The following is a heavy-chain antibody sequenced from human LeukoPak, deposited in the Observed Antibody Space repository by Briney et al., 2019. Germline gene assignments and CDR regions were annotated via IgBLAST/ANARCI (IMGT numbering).Heavy chain of an antibody. J-gene: IGHJ5*02. V-gene: IGHV3-15*01. Sequence: GGSLRLSCAASGLTFSSAWMTWVRLAPGRGLEWVGRIRSKAYGGTTDYAEPVKGRFIISRDDSENTVYLQMNSLKTEDTGDYYCTKVGVYYYDHWGQGTRVTVSS. D-gene: IGHD3-10*01. CDR3: TKVGVYYYDH. CDR1: GLTFSSAW. CDR2: IRSKAYGGTT.